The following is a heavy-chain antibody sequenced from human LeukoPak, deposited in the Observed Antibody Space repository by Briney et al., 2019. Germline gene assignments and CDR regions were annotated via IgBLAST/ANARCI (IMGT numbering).Heavy chain of an antibody. CDR1: GYTLTELS. D-gene: IGHD3-3*01. Sequence: ASVKVSCKVSGYTLTELSMHWVRQAPGKGLEWMGGFDPEDGETIYAQNFQGRVTLTEDTSTDTAYMELSSLRSEDTAVYYCARGNPPDSRDFWSADYSDWYFDLWGRGTLVTVSS. CDR2: FDPEDGET. J-gene: IGHJ2*01. CDR3: ARGNPPDSRDFWSADYSDWYFDL. V-gene: IGHV1-24*01.